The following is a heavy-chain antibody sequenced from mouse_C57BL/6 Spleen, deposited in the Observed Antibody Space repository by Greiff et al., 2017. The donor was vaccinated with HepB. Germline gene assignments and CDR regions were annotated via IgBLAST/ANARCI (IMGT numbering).Heavy chain of an antibody. V-gene: IGHV7-3*01. CDR1: GFTFTDYY. D-gene: IGHD1-1*01. Sequence: EVKLMESGGGLVQPGGSLSLSCAASGFTFTDYYMSWVRRPPGKALEWLGFIRNKANGYTTEYSASVKGRFTISRENSQSILYLQMTALRAEDSATYYCARYAYGSLDYWGQGTTLTVSS. J-gene: IGHJ2*01. CDR3: ARYAYGSLDY. CDR2: IRNKANGYTT.